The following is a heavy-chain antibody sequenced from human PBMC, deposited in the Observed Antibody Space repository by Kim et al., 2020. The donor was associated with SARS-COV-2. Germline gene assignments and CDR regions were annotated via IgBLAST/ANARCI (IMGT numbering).Heavy chain of an antibody. J-gene: IGHJ4*02. CDR3: ARETNDYGDYGYFDY. V-gene: IGHV1-46*01. Sequence: QKFKGRVTMTRDTATSTDYMELSSLRSEDTAVYYCARETNDYGDYGYFDYWGQGTLVTVSS. D-gene: IGHD4-17*01.